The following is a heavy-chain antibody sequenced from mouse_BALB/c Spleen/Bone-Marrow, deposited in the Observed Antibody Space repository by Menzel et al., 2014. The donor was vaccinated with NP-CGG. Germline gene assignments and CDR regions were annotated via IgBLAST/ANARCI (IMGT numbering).Heavy chain of an antibody. D-gene: IGHD4-1*01. CDR2: LDPETGGT. V-gene: IGHV1-15*01. CDR1: GYTFTDYE. CDR3: ANWGYYAMDY. J-gene: IGHJ4*01. Sequence: QVQLQQSGAELVRPGASVTLPCKASGYTFTDYEMHWVKQTPVHGLEWIGTLDPETGGTAYNQKFKDMATLTADKSSTTAYMELRSLTSEDSAVYYCANWGYYAMDYWGQGISVTVSS.